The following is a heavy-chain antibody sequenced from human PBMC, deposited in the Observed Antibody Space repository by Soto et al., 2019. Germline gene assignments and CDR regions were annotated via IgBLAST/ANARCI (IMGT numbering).Heavy chain of an antibody. J-gene: IGHJ5*02. CDR1: GGSISSYY. V-gene: IGHV4-59*01. CDR2: SYYSERP. CDR3: ARRECSTSSCYQANWLDP. Sequence: SETLSLTCTVSGGSISSYYWTWIRQPPGKGLEWIGYSYYSERPYYNPPLKSRVTISLDTSKNQFSLQLTAVTAADTAMYDCARRECSTSSCYQANWLDPWGQGTLVTVSS. D-gene: IGHD2-2*01.